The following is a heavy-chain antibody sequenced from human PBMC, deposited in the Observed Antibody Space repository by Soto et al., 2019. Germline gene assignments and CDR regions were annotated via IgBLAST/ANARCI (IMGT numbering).Heavy chain of an antibody. CDR3: ARALLRYFDWLLYYYGMDV. CDR1: GYTFTSYG. V-gene: IGHV1-18*01. J-gene: IGHJ6*02. D-gene: IGHD3-9*01. CDR2: ISAYNGNT. Sequence: GASVKVSCKASGYTFTSYGISWVRQAPGQGLEWMGWISAYNGNTNYAQKLQGRVTMTTDTSTSTAYMELRSLRSDDTAVYYCARALLRYFDWLLYYYGMDVWGQGTTVTVSS.